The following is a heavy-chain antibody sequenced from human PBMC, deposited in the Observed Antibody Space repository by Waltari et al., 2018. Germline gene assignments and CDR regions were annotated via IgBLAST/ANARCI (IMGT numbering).Heavy chain of an antibody. CDR1: GYTFTGYY. D-gene: IGHD3-3*01. Sequence: QVQLVQSGAEVKKPGASVKVSCKASGYTFTGYYMHWVRQAPGQGLEWMGRSNPNSGGTNYAQKFQGRVTMTRDTSISTAYMELSRLRSDDTAVYYCARRGIFGVVTIYGMDVWGQGTTVTVSS. J-gene: IGHJ6*02. CDR3: ARRGIFGVVTIYGMDV. V-gene: IGHV1-2*06. CDR2: SNPNSGGT.